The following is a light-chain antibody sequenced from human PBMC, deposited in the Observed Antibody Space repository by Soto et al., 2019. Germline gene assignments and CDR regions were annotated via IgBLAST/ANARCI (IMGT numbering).Light chain of an antibody. Sequence: EIVMTQSPATLSVSPGERATLSCRASQSVSSNLAWYQQKPGQAPRLRIFGASTRATGIPARFSGSGSGTEFTLNISSLQSEDFAVYYCQQYNSWPPITFGQGTRLEIK. CDR2: GAS. V-gene: IGKV3-15*01. J-gene: IGKJ5*01. CDR1: QSVSSN. CDR3: QQYNSWPPIT.